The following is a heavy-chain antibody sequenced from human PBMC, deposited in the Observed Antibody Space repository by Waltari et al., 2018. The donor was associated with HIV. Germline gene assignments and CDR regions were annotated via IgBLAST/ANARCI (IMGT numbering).Heavy chain of an antibody. J-gene: IGHJ4*02. D-gene: IGHD1-1*01. CDR3: TTDGKRRRDY. V-gene: IGHV3-15*01. Sequence: EVQLVESGGVLVKPGGSLRLSCAASGFTFSNAWMSWVRQAPGKGLRWVGLSKSKTDGGTTDYAAPVKGRFTISRDDSKNTLYLQMNSLKTEDTAVYYCTTDGKRRRDYWGQGTLVTVSS. CDR2: SKSKTDGGTT. CDR1: GFTFSNAW.